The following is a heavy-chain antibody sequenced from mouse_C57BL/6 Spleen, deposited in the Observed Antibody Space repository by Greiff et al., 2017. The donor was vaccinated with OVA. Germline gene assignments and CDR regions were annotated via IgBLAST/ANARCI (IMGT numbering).Heavy chain of an antibody. CDR2: IDPETGGT. CDR1: GYTFTDYE. Sequence: QVQLKQPGAELVRPGASVTLSCKASGYTFTDYEMHWVKQTPVHGLEWIGAIDPETGGTAYNQKFKGKAILTADKSSSTAYMELRSLTSEDSAVYYCTRRYYYGSSYVYAMDYWGQGTSVTVSS. J-gene: IGHJ4*01. D-gene: IGHD1-1*01. V-gene: IGHV1-15*01. CDR3: TRRYYYGSSYVYAMDY.